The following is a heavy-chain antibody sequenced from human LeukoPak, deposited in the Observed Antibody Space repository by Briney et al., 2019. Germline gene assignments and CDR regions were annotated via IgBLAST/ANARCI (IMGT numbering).Heavy chain of an antibody. D-gene: IGHD3-22*01. CDR3: ARVAFDSSGSVNWFDP. Sequence: SVKVSCKASGGTFSSYAISWVRQAPGQGLEWMGGIIPIFGTANYAQKFQGRVTITADESTSTAYMELSSLRSEDTAVYYCARVAFDSSGSVNWFDPWGQGTLVTVSS. J-gene: IGHJ5*02. V-gene: IGHV1-69*13. CDR2: IIPIFGTA. CDR1: GGTFSSYA.